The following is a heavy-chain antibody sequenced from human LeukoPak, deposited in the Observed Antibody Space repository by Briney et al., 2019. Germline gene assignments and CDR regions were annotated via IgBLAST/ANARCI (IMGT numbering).Heavy chain of an antibody. CDR1: GYTFTSYY. V-gene: IGHV1-46*01. Sequence: VASVKVSCKASGYTFTSYYMHWVRQAPGQGLEWMGIINPSGGSTSYAQKFQGRVTMTRDTSTSTVYMELRSLRSDDTAVYYCARDGCSSTSCLREYDFWSAYYRDYYYYMDVWGKGTTVTVSS. CDR3: ARDGCSSTSCLREYDFWSAYYRDYYYYMDV. CDR2: INPSGGST. D-gene: IGHD2-2*01. J-gene: IGHJ6*03.